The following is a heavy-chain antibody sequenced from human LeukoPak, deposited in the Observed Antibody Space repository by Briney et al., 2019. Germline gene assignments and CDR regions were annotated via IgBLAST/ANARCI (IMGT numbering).Heavy chain of an antibody. J-gene: IGHJ6*02. Sequence: GGALEISLKGSGYLFNSYWMGWVREVPGKGLGVVGIIYSGDSDTRYSPSFQGQVPISADKSISTAYLQWSSLQASDTAMYYCARGGTMRQQLEHGMDVWGQGTTVTVSS. CDR1: GYLFNSYW. CDR2: IYSGDSDT. V-gene: IGHV5-51*01. CDR3: ARGGTMRQQLEHGMDV. D-gene: IGHD6-13*01.